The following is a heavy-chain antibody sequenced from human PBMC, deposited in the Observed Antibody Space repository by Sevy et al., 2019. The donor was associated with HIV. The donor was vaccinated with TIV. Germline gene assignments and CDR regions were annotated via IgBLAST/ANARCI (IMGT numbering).Heavy chain of an antibody. CDR3: VRDRTCCEGCYYFDY. CDR2: INFDGSNT. D-gene: IGHD2-2*01. Sequence: GGSLRLSCAASGFTFSNYWMSWMRQTPGKGLERVANINFDGSNTYYVNSLRGRLTVSRDNARYSLHLQMNSLTAEDAGLYYCVRDRTCCEGCYYFDYWGRGALVTVSS. J-gene: IGHJ4*02. CDR1: GFTFSNYW. V-gene: IGHV3-7*01.